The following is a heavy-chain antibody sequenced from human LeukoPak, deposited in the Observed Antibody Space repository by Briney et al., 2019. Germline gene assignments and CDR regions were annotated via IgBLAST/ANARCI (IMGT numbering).Heavy chain of an antibody. Sequence: PGASLRLSCAASGFTFSSYAMSWVPQAPGKGLWWVSAISVSGGSTYSAAPLKGRFTISRDNSKNTLYLQMNSLRAEDTAVYYCAKNLYGDYYFDYWGQGTLVTVSS. J-gene: IGHJ4*02. CDR3: AKNLYGDYYFDY. V-gene: IGHV3-23*01. CDR1: GFTFSSYA. CDR2: ISVSGGST. D-gene: IGHD4-17*01.